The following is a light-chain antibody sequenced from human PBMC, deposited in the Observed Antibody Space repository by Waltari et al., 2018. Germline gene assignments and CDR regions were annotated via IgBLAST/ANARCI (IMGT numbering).Light chain of an antibody. CDR2: DKK. V-gene: IGLV1-51*01. Sequence: QSVLTQPPSVSAAPGQRVTISCSGSISNVGTYYVSWYHQLPGTAPQLLIYDKKKRPSGIPDRFSAAKSGTSATLGITGLQIGDEADYDCATWDNSLSEVVCGGGTKLTVL. CDR1: ISNVGTYY. CDR3: ATWDNSLSEVV. J-gene: IGLJ2*01.